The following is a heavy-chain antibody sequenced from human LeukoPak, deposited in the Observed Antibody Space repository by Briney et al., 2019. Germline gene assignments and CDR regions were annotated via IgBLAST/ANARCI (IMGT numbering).Heavy chain of an antibody. Sequence: PGGSLRLSCAASGFTVSSNYMSWVRQAPGKGPEWVANIKQEGSEKYYVESVKGRFTISRDNAKNSLYLQMNSLRAEDTAVYYCARDDYGGNSDAFDIWGQGTMVTVSS. D-gene: IGHD4-23*01. CDR3: ARDDYGGNSDAFDI. CDR1: GFTVSSNY. V-gene: IGHV3-7*01. CDR2: IKQEGSEK. J-gene: IGHJ3*02.